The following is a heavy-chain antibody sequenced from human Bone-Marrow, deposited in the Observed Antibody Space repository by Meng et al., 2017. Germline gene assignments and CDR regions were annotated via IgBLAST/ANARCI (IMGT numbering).Heavy chain of an antibody. V-gene: IGHV3-74*01. Sequence: GESLKISCAASGFTFSSYWMHWVRQAPGKGLVWVSRINSDGSSTSYADSVKGRFTISRDNAKNTLYLQMNSLSAEDTAVYYCARGIGLRGYWSGGSCYSGVDYWGQGTLVTVSS. CDR3: ARGIGLRGYWSGGSCYSGVDY. CDR2: INSDGSST. J-gene: IGHJ4*02. D-gene: IGHD2-15*01. CDR1: GFTFSSYW.